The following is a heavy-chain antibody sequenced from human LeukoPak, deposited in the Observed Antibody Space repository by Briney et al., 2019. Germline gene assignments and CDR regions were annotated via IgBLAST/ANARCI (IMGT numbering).Heavy chain of an antibody. J-gene: IGHJ4*02. CDR2: ISYDGTKT. V-gene: IGHV3-30-3*01. Sequence: QPGRSLRLSCAASGFTFSSYAMHWVRRAPGKGLDGVAIISYDGTKTHHADSVKGRFTISRDNSKNTLYLQMNSLRPEDTALYYCARDRQRWLPQLIEYWGLGTLVTVSS. CDR3: ARDRQRWLPQLIEY. D-gene: IGHD5-24*01. CDR1: GFTFSSYA.